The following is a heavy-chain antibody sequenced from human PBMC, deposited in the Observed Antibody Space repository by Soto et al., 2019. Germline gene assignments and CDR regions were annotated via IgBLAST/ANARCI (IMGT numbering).Heavy chain of an antibody. J-gene: IGHJ4*02. V-gene: IGHV4-61*01. CDR2: IYYSGNT. D-gene: IGHD2-15*01. CDR1: GVAVSSGSYY. CDR3: ARGDGNFDY. Sequence: QVQLQESGPGLVKPSETLSLTCTVSGVAVSSGSYYWSWIRQPPGKGLEWIGYIYYSGNTNYNPSLKSRVTISVDTSKNQFSLKLNFVTAADTAVYYCARGDGNFDYWGQGTLVTVSS.